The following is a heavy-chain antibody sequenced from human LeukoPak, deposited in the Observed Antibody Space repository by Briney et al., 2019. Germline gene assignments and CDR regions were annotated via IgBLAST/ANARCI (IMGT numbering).Heavy chain of an antibody. CDR2: ISGSGGST. Sequence: GGSLRLSCAASGFTFSSCAMSWVRQAPGKGLEWVSAISGSGGSTYYADSVKGRFTISRDNSKNTLYLQMNSLRAEDTAVYYCVSLIVVVMDYAFDIWGQGTVVTVSS. CDR1: GFTFSSCA. D-gene: IGHD3-22*01. CDR3: VSLIVVVMDYAFDI. J-gene: IGHJ3*02. V-gene: IGHV3-23*01.